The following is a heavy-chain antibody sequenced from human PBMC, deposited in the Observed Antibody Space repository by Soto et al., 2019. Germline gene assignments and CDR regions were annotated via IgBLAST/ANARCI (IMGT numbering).Heavy chain of an antibody. CDR3: ARSMDTAIVYYYYGMDV. Sequence: QVTLKESGPVLVKPTETLTLTCTVSGFSLSNARMGVSWIRQPPGKAPEWLAHIFSNDEKSYSTSLKSRLTISKDTNKRQVVLTRSIMDPVDTATDYCARSMDTAIVYYYYGMDVWGQGTTVTVSS. D-gene: IGHD5-18*01. V-gene: IGHV2-26*01. CDR1: GFSLSNARMG. CDR2: IFSNDEK. J-gene: IGHJ6*02.